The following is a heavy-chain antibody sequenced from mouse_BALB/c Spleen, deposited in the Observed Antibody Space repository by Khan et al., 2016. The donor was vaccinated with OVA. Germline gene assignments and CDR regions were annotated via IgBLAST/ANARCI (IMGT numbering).Heavy chain of an antibody. CDR2: ISYSGST. CDR3: ARTARIKY. CDR1: GYSITSGYG. Sequence: EVKLLESGPGLVKPSQSLSLTCTVTGYSITSGYGWNWIRQFPGNKLEWMGYISYSGSTNYNPSLKSRISITRDTSKNQFFMQLNSVTTEDTATYYWARTARIKYWGQGTTLTFSS. D-gene: IGHD1-2*01. V-gene: IGHV3-2*02. J-gene: IGHJ2*01.